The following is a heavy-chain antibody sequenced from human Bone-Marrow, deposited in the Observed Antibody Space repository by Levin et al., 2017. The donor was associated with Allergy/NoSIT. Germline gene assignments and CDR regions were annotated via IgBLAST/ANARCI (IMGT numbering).Heavy chain of an antibody. Sequence: PEASVKVSCKASGYTFTSYDINWVRQATGQGLEWMGWMNPNSGNTGYAQKFQGRVTMTRNTSISTAYMELSSLRSEDTAVYYCARGGEHIVVVTAIYFFDYWGQGTLVTVSS. J-gene: IGHJ4*02. CDR1: GYTFTSYD. CDR2: MNPNSGNT. D-gene: IGHD2-21*02. CDR3: ARGGEHIVVVTAIYFFDY. V-gene: IGHV1-8*01.